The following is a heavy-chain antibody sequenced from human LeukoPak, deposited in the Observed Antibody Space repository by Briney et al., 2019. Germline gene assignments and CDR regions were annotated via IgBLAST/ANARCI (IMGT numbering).Heavy chain of an antibody. J-gene: IGHJ5*02. V-gene: IGHV1-18*01. CDR1: GYTFTSYG. D-gene: IGHD6-13*01. CDR3: ERVRGEYSSSRFDP. Sequence: GASVKVSCKASGYTFTSYGISWVRQAPGQGLEWMGWISAYNGNTNYAQKLQGRVTMTTDTSTSTAYMELRSLRSDDTAVYYCERVRGEYSSSRFDPWGQGTLVTVSS. CDR2: ISAYNGNT.